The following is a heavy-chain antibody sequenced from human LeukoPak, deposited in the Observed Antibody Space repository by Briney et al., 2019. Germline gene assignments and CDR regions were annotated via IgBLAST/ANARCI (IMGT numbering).Heavy chain of an antibody. Sequence: SDTLSLTCTVSGGSIYNTLFYWGWICQPPGKGLEWIGTVYYDGINYSSPSLKSRVATSVDTSKNQFSLRLSSVTAADTAVYYCARHAAGTSGTACLDYWGQGTLVTVSS. J-gene: IGHJ4*02. CDR2: VYYDGIN. V-gene: IGHV4-39*07. CDR1: GGSIYNTLFY. D-gene: IGHD3-10*01. CDR3: ARHAAGTSGTACLDY.